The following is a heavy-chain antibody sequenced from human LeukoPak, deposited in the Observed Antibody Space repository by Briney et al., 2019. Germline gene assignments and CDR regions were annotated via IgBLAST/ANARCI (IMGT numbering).Heavy chain of an antibody. CDR1: GFTFSSYA. Sequence: GSLRLSCAASGFTFSSYAMSWIRQSPGKGLEWIGSMYYSGNTYYNPSLKSRVTISVDTSKNQFSLKLSSVTAADTAVYYCAISYSSGWFGYWGQGTLVTVSS. CDR2: MYYSGNT. V-gene: IGHV4-39*01. CDR3: AISYSSGWFGY. D-gene: IGHD6-19*01. J-gene: IGHJ4*02.